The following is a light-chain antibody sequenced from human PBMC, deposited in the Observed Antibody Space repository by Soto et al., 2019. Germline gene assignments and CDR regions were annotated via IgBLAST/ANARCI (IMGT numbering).Light chain of an antibody. CDR2: GAS. CDR3: QQYGNSPGT. J-gene: IGKJ2*02. CDR1: QSVRSTF. Sequence: EIVLTQSPGTLSLSPGDRATLSCRASQSVRSTFLAWYQQKPGQASKLLISGASSRATGIPDRFSGSGSGTDFTLTISRLEPEDFALYSCQQYGNSPGTFGQGTKLEIK. V-gene: IGKV3-20*01.